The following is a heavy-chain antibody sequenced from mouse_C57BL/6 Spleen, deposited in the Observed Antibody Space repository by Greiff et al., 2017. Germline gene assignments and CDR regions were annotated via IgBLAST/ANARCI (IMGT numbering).Heavy chain of an antibody. CDR2: IDPSDSYT. CDR3: ARTHSEGVAY. J-gene: IGHJ3*01. CDR1: GYTFTSYW. Sequence: QVQLKQSGAELVMPGASVKLSCKASGYTFTSYWMHWVKQRPGQGLEWIGEIDPSDSYTNYNQKFKGKSTLTVDKSSSTAYMQLSSLTSEDSAVYYCARTHSEGVAYWGQGTLVTVSA. V-gene: IGHV1-69*01.